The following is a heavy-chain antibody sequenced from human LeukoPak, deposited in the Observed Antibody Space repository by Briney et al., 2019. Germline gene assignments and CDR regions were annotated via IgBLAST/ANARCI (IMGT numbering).Heavy chain of an antibody. Sequence: ASVKVSCKASGGTFSSYAISWVRQAPGQGLEWMGGIIPIFGTANYAQKFQGRVTITADKSTSTAYMELSSLRAEDTALYYCAKGLLWFGNNWFDPWGQGTLVTVSS. D-gene: IGHD3-10*01. J-gene: IGHJ5*02. CDR1: GGTFSSYA. CDR2: IIPIFGTA. V-gene: IGHV1-69*06. CDR3: AKGLLWFGNNWFDP.